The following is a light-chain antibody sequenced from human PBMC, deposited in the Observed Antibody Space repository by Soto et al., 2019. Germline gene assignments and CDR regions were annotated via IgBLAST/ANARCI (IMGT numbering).Light chain of an antibody. V-gene: IGKV3-15*01. CDR3: QQYNYWPRT. Sequence: EIVMTQSPATLSVSPGERATLSCRASQSVGSNLAWYQQKPGQAPRLLIYGTSTRATDIPARFSGSGSGTEFTLTISSLQSEDFAVYYCQQYNYWPRTFGPGTKGEIK. CDR2: GTS. CDR1: QSVGSN. J-gene: IGKJ1*01.